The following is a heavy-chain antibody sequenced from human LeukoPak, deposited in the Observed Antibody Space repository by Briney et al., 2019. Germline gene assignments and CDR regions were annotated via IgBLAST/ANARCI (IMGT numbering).Heavy chain of an antibody. V-gene: IGHV4-38-2*02. D-gene: IGHD1-26*01. J-gene: IGHJ5*02. CDR3: ARDKSKGGATYLAGWFDP. CDR2: IYHSGST. CDR1: GYSISSGYY. Sequence: SETLSLTCAVSGYSISSGYYWGWIRQPPGKGLEWIGSIYHSGSTYYNPSLKSRVTISVDTSKNQFSLKLSSVTAADTAVYYCARDKSKGGATYLAGWFDPCGQGTLVTVSS.